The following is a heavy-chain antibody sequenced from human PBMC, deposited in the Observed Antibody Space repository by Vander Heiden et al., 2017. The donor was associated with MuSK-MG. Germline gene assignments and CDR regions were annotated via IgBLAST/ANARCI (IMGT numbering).Heavy chain of an antibody. D-gene: IGHD6-19*01. CDR1: GLTFADYA. Sequence: EVQLVESGGGLVQPGRSLRLSCAASGLTFADYAMHWVRQAPGKGLEWVSGISWNSGSIGYADSVKGRFTISRDNAKNSLYLQMNSLRAEDTALYYCAKDGGAVAGTGPFDYWGQGTLVTVSS. V-gene: IGHV3-9*01. CDR3: AKDGGAVAGTGPFDY. CDR2: ISWNSGSI. J-gene: IGHJ4*02.